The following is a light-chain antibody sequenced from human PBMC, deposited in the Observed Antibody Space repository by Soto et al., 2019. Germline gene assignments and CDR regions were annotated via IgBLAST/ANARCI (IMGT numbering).Light chain of an antibody. V-gene: IGKV1-39*01. CDR2: TAY. J-gene: IGKJ1*01. Sequence: DIQMTQSPSSLSASVGDRVIITCRASQSIRSHLNWYQQKPGNAPKVLIYTAYTLQSGVPSRFSGSESETDFTLTISSLQPEDFATYYCQQSYSTPQWTFGQGTKVDIK. CDR3: QQSYSTPQWT. CDR1: QSIRSH.